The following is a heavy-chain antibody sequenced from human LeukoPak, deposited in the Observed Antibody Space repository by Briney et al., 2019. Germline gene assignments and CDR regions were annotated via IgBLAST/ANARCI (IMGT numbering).Heavy chain of an antibody. J-gene: IGHJ4*02. CDR1: GFTVSSNY. D-gene: IGHD3-22*01. CDR3: ARMSVGTDSSGSPHSLYFDS. CDR2: IYSAGNT. V-gene: IGHV3-53*01. Sequence: AGSLRLSCAASGFTVSSNYMSWVRQAPGKGLEWVSVIYSAGNTYYADSVKGRFTISRDNSKNTLSLQMNSLTAEDTAVYYCARMSVGTDSSGSPHSLYFDSWGQGTLVAVSS.